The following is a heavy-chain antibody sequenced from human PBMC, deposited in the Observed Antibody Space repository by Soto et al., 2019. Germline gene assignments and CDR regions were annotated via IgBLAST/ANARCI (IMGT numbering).Heavy chain of an antibody. D-gene: IGHD2-15*01. V-gene: IGHV3-48*02. CDR2: ISTTSFTI. CDR3: ARDRCYDGTCYSASDS. J-gene: IGHJ5*01. Sequence: GPLRLSCAASGFSFSTYNMDWVRQAPGKGPEWIAYISTTSFTIYYADSVKGRFTISRDNDRNSLYLEMNSLRDEDTAVYYCARDRCYDGTCYSASDSWGQGTLVTVSS. CDR1: GFSFSTYN.